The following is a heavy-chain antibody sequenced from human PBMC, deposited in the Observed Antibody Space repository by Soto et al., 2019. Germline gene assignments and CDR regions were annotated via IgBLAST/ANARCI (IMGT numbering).Heavy chain of an antibody. CDR1: GFTVSSNY. Sequence: GGSLRLSCAASGFTVSSNYMNWVRQAPGKGLEWVSVLYSGGSTYYADSVKGRFTISRDNSKNTVYLQMNSLRAEDTAVYYCARDGYMDVWGKGTTVTVSS. CDR3: ARDGYMDV. CDR2: LYSGGST. V-gene: IGHV3-66*01. J-gene: IGHJ6*03.